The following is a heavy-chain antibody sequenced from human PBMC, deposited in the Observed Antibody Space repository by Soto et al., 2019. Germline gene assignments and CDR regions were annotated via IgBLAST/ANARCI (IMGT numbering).Heavy chain of an antibody. Sequence: QVQLVQSGGEVKKPGASVKVSCKASGYTFSNYGITWVRQAPGQGLEWMGWISGYNANTIYAQKFEGRVTMTKDTNTAYMELRNLRFDDTAVYFCAREWQWEPLPYWGQGTPVIVSS. J-gene: IGHJ4*02. V-gene: IGHV1-18*01. CDR3: AREWQWEPLPY. CDR1: GYTFSNYG. D-gene: IGHD1-26*01. CDR2: ISGYNANT.